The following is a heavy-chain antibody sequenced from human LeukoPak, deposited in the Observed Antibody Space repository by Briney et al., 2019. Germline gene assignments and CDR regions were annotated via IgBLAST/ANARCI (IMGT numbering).Heavy chain of an antibody. CDR1: GLTFSSYA. D-gene: IGHD6-13*01. V-gene: IGHV3-23*01. CDR3: AKDRLKGIAAAGTGWFDS. Sequence: GGSLRLSCAAPGLTFSSYAMSWVRQAPGKGLEWVSGISGSGISTLYADSVQGRFIISRDNSNNTLYLEMNNLRAEDTAVYYCAKDRLKGIAAAGTGWFDSWGQGALVTVSS. CDR2: ISGSGIST. J-gene: IGHJ5*01.